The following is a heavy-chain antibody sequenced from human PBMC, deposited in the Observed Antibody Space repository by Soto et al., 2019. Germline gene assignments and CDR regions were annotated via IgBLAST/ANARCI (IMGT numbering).Heavy chain of an antibody. V-gene: IGHV3-33*01. CDR1: GVTFSSYG. Sequence: GGSLRLSCAASGVTFSSYGMHWVGQGPGKGLEWVAVIWYDGSNKYYADSVKGRFTISRDNSKNTLYLQMNSLRAEDTAVYYCAIYMVFGVVGDAFYIWGKGNMVIV. J-gene: IGHJ3*02. D-gene: IGHD3-3*01. CDR2: IWYDGSNK. CDR3: AIYMVFGVVGDAFYI.